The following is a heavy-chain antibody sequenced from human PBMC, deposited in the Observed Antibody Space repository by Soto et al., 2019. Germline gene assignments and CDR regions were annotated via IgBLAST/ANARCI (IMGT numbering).Heavy chain of an antibody. CDR2: IIPMFRTP. V-gene: IGHV1-69*12. D-gene: IGHD3-9*01. CDR3: ARDAGRHSYDVTGYYFDY. CDR1: GGTFSNYA. J-gene: IGHJ4*02. Sequence: QVQLVQSGAEVKKPGSSVKVSCKASGGTFSNYAITWVRQAPGQGLEWMGGIIPMFRTPNYAQKFQGRVTITADEATSTAYMELNSLTSEDTAMSYCARDAGRHSYDVTGYYFDYWGQGTLVTVSS.